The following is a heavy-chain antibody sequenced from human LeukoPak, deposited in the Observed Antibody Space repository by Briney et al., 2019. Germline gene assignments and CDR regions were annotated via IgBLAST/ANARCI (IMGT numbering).Heavy chain of an antibody. CDR2: IYTSGST. J-gene: IGHJ5*02. D-gene: IGHD3-10*01. V-gene: IGHV4-4*07. CDR1: GGSISTYY. CDR3: ARLKGSGYGSGSYRWFDP. Sequence: KASETLSLTCTVSGGSISTYYWSWIRQPPGKGLEWIGRIYTSGSTNYNPSLKSRVTMSVDTSKNQFSLKLSSVTAADTAVYYCARLKGSGYGSGSYRWFDPWGQGTLVTVSS.